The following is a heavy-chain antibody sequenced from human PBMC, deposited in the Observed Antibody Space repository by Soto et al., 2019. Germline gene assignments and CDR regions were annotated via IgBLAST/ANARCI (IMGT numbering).Heavy chain of an antibody. CDR3: ARDLGQGNGPFDY. V-gene: IGHV3-23*01. CDR2: ISGSGGST. CDR1: GFTFSSYA. J-gene: IGHJ4*02. Sequence: GGSLRLSCAASGFTFSSYAMSWVRQAPGKGLEWVSAISGSGGSTYYADSVKGRFTISRDNSKNTLYLQMNSLRAEDTAVYYCARDLGQGNGPFDYWGQGTLVTVSS. D-gene: IGHD1-26*01.